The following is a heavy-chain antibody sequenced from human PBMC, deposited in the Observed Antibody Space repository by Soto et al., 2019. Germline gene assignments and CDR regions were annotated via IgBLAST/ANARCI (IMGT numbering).Heavy chain of an antibody. J-gene: IGHJ6*03. V-gene: IGHV3-74*01. CDR1: GFTFSSYW. Sequence: GGSLRLSCAASGFTFSSYWMHWVRQAPGKGLVWVSRINSDGSSTSYADSVKGRFTISRDNAKNTLYLQMNSLRAEDTAVYYCARDQVDFWSGYYIIDYYYYYMDVWGKGTTVTVSS. D-gene: IGHD3-3*01. CDR3: ARDQVDFWSGYYIIDYYYYYMDV. CDR2: INSDGSST.